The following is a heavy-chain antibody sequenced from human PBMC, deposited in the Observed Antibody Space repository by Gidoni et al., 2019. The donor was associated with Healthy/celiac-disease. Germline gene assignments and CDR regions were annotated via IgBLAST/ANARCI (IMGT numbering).Heavy chain of an antibody. CDR2: IKPNSGGT. V-gene: IGHV1-2*02. J-gene: IGHJ5*02. D-gene: IGHD3-9*01. CDR1: GYTFTGYY. Sequence: QVQLVQSGAEVKKPGASVKVSCKASGYTFTGYYMHWVRQAPGQGLEWMGWIKPNSGGTNYAKKFQGRVTMTRDTSISTAYMELSRLRSDDTAVYYWARDPLRYFDWPYNWFDPWGQGTLVTVSS. CDR3: ARDPLRYFDWPYNWFDP.